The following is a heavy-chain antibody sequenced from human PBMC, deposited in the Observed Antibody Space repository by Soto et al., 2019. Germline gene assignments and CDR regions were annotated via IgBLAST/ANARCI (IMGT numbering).Heavy chain of an antibody. CDR3: ARGGSLNWYFDL. D-gene: IGHD1-26*01. V-gene: IGHV3-74*01. CDR1: GFTFSSYW. Sequence: EVQLVESGGGLVQPGGSLRLSCAASGFTFSSYWMHWVRQAPGKGLVWVSRMNSDGSSTSYADSAKGRFTISRANAETPLYLQMNNLRAEDTAVYYCARGGSLNWYFDLWGRGALVTVSS. J-gene: IGHJ2*01. CDR2: MNSDGSST.